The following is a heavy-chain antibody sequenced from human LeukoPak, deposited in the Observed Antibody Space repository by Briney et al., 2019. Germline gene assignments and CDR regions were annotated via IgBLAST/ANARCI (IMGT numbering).Heavy chain of an antibody. Sequence: GGSLRLSCAASGFTFDDYAMHWVRQAPGKGLEWVSLISWDGGSTYYADSVKGRFTISRDNAKNSLYLQMNSLRAEDTAVYYCARDPYCYDSSGIDYWGQGTLVTVSS. V-gene: IGHV3-43D*03. CDR1: GFTFDDYA. J-gene: IGHJ4*02. D-gene: IGHD3-22*01. CDR2: ISWDGGST. CDR3: ARDPYCYDSSGIDY.